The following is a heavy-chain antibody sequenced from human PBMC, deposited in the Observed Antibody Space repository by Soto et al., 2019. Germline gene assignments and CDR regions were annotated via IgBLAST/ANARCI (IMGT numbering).Heavy chain of an antibody. D-gene: IGHD5-12*01. CDR3: ARVKEDRLPFDY. V-gene: IGHV4-31*03. Sequence: SETLSLTCTVSGGSVSSGGYYWSWVRQHPGKGLEWIGYIHDSGSTYYNPSLKSRVTISRDTSKNQFSLKVTSVTAADTAVYFCARVKEDRLPFDYWGQGTLVTVSS. J-gene: IGHJ4*02. CDR1: GGSVSSGGYY. CDR2: IHDSGST.